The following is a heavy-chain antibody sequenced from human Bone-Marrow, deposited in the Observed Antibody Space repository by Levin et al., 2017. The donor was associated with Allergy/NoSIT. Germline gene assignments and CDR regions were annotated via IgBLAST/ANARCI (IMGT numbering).Heavy chain of an antibody. J-gene: IGHJ4*02. Sequence: PGESLKISCAASGFSLSGSPVYWVRQAAGRGLEWVGRIRTHVESFATALGPSVNGRFTLSRDDARDTAFLHMHNLQIEDTAVYYCTSNLMRSCSVGTCRRDFWGQGTPVTVSA. D-gene: IGHD2-15*01. CDR1: GFSLSGSP. V-gene: IGHV3-73*01. CDR2: IRTHVESFAT. CDR3: TSNLMRSCSVGTCRRDF.